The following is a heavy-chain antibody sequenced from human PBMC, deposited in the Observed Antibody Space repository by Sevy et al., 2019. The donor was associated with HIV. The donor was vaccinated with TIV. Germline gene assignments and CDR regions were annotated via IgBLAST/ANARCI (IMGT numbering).Heavy chain of an antibody. CDR2: ISWNSGSI. CDR1: GFTFDDYA. D-gene: IGHD6-13*01. J-gene: IGHJ4*02. Sequence: GGSLRLSCAASGFTFDDYAMHWVRQAPGKGLEWVSGISWNSGSIGYADSVKGRFTISRDNAKNSLYLQMNSLRAEDTALYYCAKEGWVYSSSSYYFDYWGQGTLVTVSS. CDR3: AKEGWVYSSSSYYFDY. V-gene: IGHV3-9*01.